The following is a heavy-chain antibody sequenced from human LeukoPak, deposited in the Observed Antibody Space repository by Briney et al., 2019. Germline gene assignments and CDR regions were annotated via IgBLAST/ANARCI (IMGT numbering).Heavy chain of an antibody. Sequence: SETLSLTCTVSGGSISSYYWSWIRQPPGKGLEWIGYIYYSGNTNYNPSLKSRVTISIDTSKNQFSLKLSSVTAADTAVYYCARHRNSGYNTYGIDVWGQGTTVTVSS. V-gene: IGHV4-59*08. J-gene: IGHJ6*02. CDR1: GGSISSYY. CDR3: ARHRNSGYNTYGIDV. D-gene: IGHD5-12*01. CDR2: IYYSGNT.